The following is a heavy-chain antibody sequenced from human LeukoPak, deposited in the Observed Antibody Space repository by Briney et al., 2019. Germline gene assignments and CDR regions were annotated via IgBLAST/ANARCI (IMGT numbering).Heavy chain of an antibody. V-gene: IGHV1-8*03. CDR2: MNPNSGNT. Sequence: ASVKVSCKGSGYSFSNYDINWVRQATGQGLEWVGWMNPNSGNTDYAQKFKGRVTFTRDTSTTTVYMDPSSLKSEDTAVYYCARVPQIGYCRGGSCYRFDIWGQGTLVSVSS. CDR1: GYSFSNYD. CDR3: ARVPQIGYCRGGSCYRFDI. J-gene: IGHJ3*02. D-gene: IGHD2-15*01.